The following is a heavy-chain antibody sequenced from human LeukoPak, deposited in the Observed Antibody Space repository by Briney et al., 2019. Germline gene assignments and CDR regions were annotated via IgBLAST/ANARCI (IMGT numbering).Heavy chain of an antibody. V-gene: IGHV4-39*02. CDR1: GGSISSSSYY. CDR2: IYYSGSA. J-gene: IGHJ4*02. CDR3: ARDRYYYDSSARYFDY. D-gene: IGHD3-22*01. Sequence: SETLSLTSTVSGGSISSSSYYWGWIRQPPGKGLEWIGSIYYSGSAYYNPSLKSRVTISVDTSKNQFSLKLSSVTAADTAVYYCARDRYYYDSSARYFDYWGQGTLVTVSS.